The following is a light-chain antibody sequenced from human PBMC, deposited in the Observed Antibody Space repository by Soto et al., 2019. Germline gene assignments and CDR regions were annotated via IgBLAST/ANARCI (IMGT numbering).Light chain of an antibody. CDR3: QQYNIYFRT. Sequence: DIQMTQSPSTLSASVGDRVTITCRASQSISSWLAWYQQKPGKAPKLLIYDASSLESGVPSRFSGSGSGTEFTLTISSLQLVDFATYYCQQYNIYFRTFGQGTKV. CDR2: DAS. V-gene: IGKV1-5*01. J-gene: IGKJ1*01. CDR1: QSISSW.